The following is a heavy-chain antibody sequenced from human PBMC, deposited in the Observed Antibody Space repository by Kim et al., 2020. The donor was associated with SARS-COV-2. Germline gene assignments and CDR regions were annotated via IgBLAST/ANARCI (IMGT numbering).Heavy chain of an antibody. CDR3: ATSDLTGSSSWYVGGYYYYGMDV. Sequence: ASVKVSCKASGYTFTSYDINWVRQATGQGLEWMGWMNPNSGNTGYAQKFQGRVTMTRNTSISTAYMELSSLRSEDTAVYYCATSDLTGSSSWYVGGYYYYGMDVWGQGTTVTVSS. CDR1: GYTFTSYD. J-gene: IGHJ6*02. D-gene: IGHD6-13*01. V-gene: IGHV1-8*01. CDR2: MNPNSGNT.